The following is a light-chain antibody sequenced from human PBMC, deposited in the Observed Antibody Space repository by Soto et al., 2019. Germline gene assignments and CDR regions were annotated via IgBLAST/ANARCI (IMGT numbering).Light chain of an antibody. J-gene: IGKJ1*01. CDR3: QQYNSYSEA. Sequence: EIVSTQSPGTLSLSPGEGATLSCRASQSVSSSYLAWYQQKPGQAPRLLISGASTGATGIPARFSGSGSGTEFTLTISSLQPDDFATYYCQQYNSYSEAFGQGTKVDNK. CDR2: GAS. V-gene: IGKV3-20*01. CDR1: QSVSSSY.